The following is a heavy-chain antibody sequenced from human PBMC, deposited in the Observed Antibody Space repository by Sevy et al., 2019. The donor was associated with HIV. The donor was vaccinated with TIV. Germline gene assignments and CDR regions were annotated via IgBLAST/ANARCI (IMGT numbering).Heavy chain of an antibody. Sequence: GGSLRLSCAASGFTFSSYSMNWVRQAPGKGLEWVSSISSSSSYIYYADSVKGRFTISRDNAKNSLYLQMNSLRAEDTAVYYCATDLWAYNWNHPYSFEYWGQGTLVTVSS. CDR2: ISSSSSYI. CDR3: ATDLWAYNWNHPYSFEY. J-gene: IGHJ4*02. CDR1: GFTFSSYS. V-gene: IGHV3-21*01. D-gene: IGHD1-20*01.